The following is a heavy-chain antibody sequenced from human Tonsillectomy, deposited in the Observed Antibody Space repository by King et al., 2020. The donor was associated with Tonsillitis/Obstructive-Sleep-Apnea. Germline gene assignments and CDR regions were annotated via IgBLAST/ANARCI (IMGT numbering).Heavy chain of an antibody. CDR1: GGSFRGHY. Sequence: VQLQQWGAGLLKPSETLSLICAVYGGSFRGHYWHWICQPPWKGLEWIGEINHYGGTNYNPSLKGRGTISIDTSKTQFSLKLNSVTAADTAVYYCARDVTVTTFRGDYFDYWGQETLVTVSS. D-gene: IGHD2/OR15-2a*01. CDR3: ARDVTVTTFRGDYFDY. CDR2: INHYGGT. V-gene: IGHV4-34*01. J-gene: IGHJ4*02.